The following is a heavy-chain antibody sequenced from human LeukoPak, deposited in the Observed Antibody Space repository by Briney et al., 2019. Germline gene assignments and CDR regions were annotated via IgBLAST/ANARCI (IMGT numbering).Heavy chain of an antibody. Sequence: PGGSLRLSCAASGFTFSSYWMHWVRQAPGEGLVCVSRINSDGTSTTYAGSVKGRFTISRDNARNTLYMQMNSLRAEDTAVYYCARATLDIVGATRTFDYWGQGTLVTVSS. CDR1: GFTFSSYW. J-gene: IGHJ4*02. CDR2: INSDGTST. D-gene: IGHD2-2*03. CDR3: ARATLDIVGATRTFDY. V-gene: IGHV3-74*01.